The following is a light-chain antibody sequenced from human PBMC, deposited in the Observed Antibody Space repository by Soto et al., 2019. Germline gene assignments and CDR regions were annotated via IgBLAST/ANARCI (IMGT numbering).Light chain of an antibody. CDR2: AAS. CDR1: QGISSY. J-gene: IGKJ4*01. V-gene: IGKV1-9*01. CDR3: KQLNSYPVT. Sequence: DIQLTQSPSFLSASVGDRVTITCRASQGISSYLAWYQQKPGKAPKLLIYAASTLQSGVPSRFSGSGSGTEFTLTISSLQPEDFATYYCKQLNSYPVTFGGGTKVEIK.